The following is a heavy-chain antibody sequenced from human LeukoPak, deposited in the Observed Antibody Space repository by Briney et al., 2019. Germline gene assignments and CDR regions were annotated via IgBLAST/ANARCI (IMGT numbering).Heavy chain of an antibody. D-gene: IGHD1-1*01. CDR3: ARERDWDDDFDY. J-gene: IGHJ4*02. Sequence: PGGSLRLSCSASGFTFSDYYMSWIRQAPGKGLEWVSYISSSGSTIYYADSVTGRFTISRDNAKNSLYLQMNSLRAEDTAVYYCARERDWDDDFDYWGQGTLVTVSS. CDR2: ISSSGSTI. CDR1: GFTFSDYY. V-gene: IGHV3-11*04.